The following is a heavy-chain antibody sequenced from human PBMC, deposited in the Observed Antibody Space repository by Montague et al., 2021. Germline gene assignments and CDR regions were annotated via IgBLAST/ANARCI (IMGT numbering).Heavy chain of an antibody. V-gene: IGHV3-74*01. CDR3: ARSALAEGLDT. CDR1: GFTFSNFW. Sequence: SLRLSCAASGFTFSNFWMHWVRQAPGKGLVWVSHITYDGSRTCYADSVKGRFTISRDNAKNTLYLQMNSLRVDDTAVYYCARSALAEGLDTWGQGTLVTVSS. J-gene: IGHJ5*02. CDR2: ITYDGSRT.